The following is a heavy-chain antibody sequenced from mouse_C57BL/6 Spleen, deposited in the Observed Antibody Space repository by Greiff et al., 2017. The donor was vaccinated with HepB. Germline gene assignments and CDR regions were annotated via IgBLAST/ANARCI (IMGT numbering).Heavy chain of an antibody. CDR3: ARRHYYGSRNYAMDY. CDR2: IDPSDSYT. V-gene: IGHV1-50*01. Sequence: QVHVKQSGAELVKPGASVKLSCKASGYTFTSYWMQWVKQRPGQGLEWIGEIDPSDSYTNYNQKFKGKATLTVDTSSSTAYMQLSSLTSEDSAVYYCARRHYYGSRNYAMDYWGQGTSVTVSS. J-gene: IGHJ4*01. D-gene: IGHD1-1*01. CDR1: GYTFTSYW.